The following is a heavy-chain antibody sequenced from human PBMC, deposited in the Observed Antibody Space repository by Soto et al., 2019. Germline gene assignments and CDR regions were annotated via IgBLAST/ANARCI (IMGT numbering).Heavy chain of an antibody. Sequence: LSLTCAVYGGSFSGYYWSWIRQPPGKGLEWIGEINHSGSTNYNPSLKSRVTISVDTSKNQFSLKLSSVTAADTAVYYCARLIATNWFDPWGQGTLVTVSS. CDR3: ARLIATNWFDP. V-gene: IGHV4-34*01. CDR2: INHSGST. J-gene: IGHJ5*02. CDR1: GGSFSGYY.